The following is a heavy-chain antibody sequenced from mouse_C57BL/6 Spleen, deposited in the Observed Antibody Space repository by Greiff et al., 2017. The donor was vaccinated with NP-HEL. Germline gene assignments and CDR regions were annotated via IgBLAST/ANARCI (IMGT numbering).Heavy chain of an antibody. CDR3: ARDYRGPMDY. J-gene: IGHJ4*01. Sequence: VKLQQPGAELVRPGSSVKLSCKASGYTFTSYWMDWVKQRPGQGLEWIGNIYPSDSETHYNQKFKDKATLTVDKSSSTAYMQLSSLTSEDSAVYYCARDYRGPMDYWGQGTSVTVSS. D-gene: IGHD2-13*01. CDR2: IYPSDSET. CDR1: GYTFTSYW. V-gene: IGHV1-61*01.